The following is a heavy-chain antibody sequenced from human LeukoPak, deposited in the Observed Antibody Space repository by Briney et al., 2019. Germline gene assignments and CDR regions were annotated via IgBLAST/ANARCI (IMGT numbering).Heavy chain of an antibody. CDR3: ARSEWTDAFDI. V-gene: IGHV4-59*01. Sequence: SETLSLTCTVSGGSISSYYWSWIRQPPGKGLEWIGYIYYSGSTNYNPSLKSRVTISVDTSKNQFSLKLSSVTAADTAVYYCARSEWTDAFDIWGQGTMVTVSS. J-gene: IGHJ3*02. CDR2: IYYSGST. CDR1: GGSISSYY. D-gene: IGHD3-3*01.